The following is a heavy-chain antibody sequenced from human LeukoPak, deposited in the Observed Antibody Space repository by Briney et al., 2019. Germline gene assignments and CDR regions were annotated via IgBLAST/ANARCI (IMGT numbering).Heavy chain of an antibody. Sequence: SETLSLTCAVYGGSFSGYYWSWIRQPPGKGLEWIGEINHSGSTNYNPPLKSRVTISVDTSKNQFSLKLSSVTAADTAVYYCARGVPLVTPYFDYWGQGTLVTVSS. CDR2: INHSGST. D-gene: IGHD3-9*01. CDR1: GGSFSGYY. V-gene: IGHV4-34*01. J-gene: IGHJ4*02. CDR3: ARGVPLVTPYFDY.